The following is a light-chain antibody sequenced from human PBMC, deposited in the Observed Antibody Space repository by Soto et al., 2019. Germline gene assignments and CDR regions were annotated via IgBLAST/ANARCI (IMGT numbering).Light chain of an antibody. CDR3: QQSYSTPLT. Sequence: DLPMTQSPSSLSVSVGDRVTITCRASQSIGGFLNWYQQKLGKAPKLLIYAASSLQSGVPSRFSGSGSGTAFTLTISSLQPEDFATYYCQQSYSTPLTFGGGTKVEI. CDR2: AAS. J-gene: IGKJ4*01. CDR1: QSIGGF. V-gene: IGKV1-39*01.